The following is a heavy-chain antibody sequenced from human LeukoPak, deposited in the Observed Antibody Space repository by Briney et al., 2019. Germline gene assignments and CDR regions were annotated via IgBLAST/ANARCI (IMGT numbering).Heavy chain of an antibody. CDR3: ARSTYYYDSSGYYYVGAFDI. J-gene: IGHJ3*02. CDR1: GFTFSDYY. V-gene: IGHV3-11*04. CDR2: ISSSGSTI. D-gene: IGHD3-22*01. Sequence: GGSLRLSCAASGFTFSDYYMSWIRQAPGKGLEWVSYISSSGSTIYYADSVKGRFTISRDNAKNSLYLQMNSLRAEDTAVYYCARSTYYYDSSGYYYVGAFDIWGQGTMVTGSS.